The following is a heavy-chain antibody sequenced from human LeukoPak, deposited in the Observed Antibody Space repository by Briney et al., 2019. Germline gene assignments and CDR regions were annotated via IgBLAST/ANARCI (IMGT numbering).Heavy chain of an antibody. CDR2: IWYDGSSK. D-gene: IGHD6-19*01. CDR1: GFTFSTYG. J-gene: IGHJ4*02. V-gene: IGHV3-33*01. Sequence: GRSLRLSCAASGFTFSTYGMHWVRQAPGKGPEWVAVIWYDGSSKYYADSVKGRFTISRDNSKNTLYLQMNSLRAEDTAVYYCARDPIQYSTAWYSDYWGQGTLVTVSS. CDR3: ARDPIQYSTAWYSDY.